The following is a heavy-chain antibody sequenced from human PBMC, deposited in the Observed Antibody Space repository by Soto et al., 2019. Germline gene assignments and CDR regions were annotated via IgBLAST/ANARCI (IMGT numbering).Heavy chain of an antibody. D-gene: IGHD3-22*01. J-gene: IGHJ4*02. CDR3: AKNPGYYYDSTGYHFDY. V-gene: IGHV3-23*01. CDR2: ISYGGSTT. Sequence: GGSLRLSCAASGFTFSSYGMHWVRQAPGKGLEWVSAISYGGSTTYYADSVKGRFTISRDNSKNTLYLQMNSLRAEDTAVYYCAKNPGYYYDSTGYHFDYWGQGTLVTVSS. CDR1: GFTFSSYG.